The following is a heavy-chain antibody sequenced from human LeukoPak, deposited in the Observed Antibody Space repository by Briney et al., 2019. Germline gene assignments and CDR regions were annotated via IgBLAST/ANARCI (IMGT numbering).Heavy chain of an antibody. CDR1: GISVESNY. CDR3: ARESPTSGIDS. CDR2: IYKNGKE. J-gene: IGHJ5*01. Sequence: TGGSLRLSCSASGISVESNYMSWVRQAPGKGLEWVSLIYKNGKEYYAESAKGRFSISRDISKNSLDLQMSRLRGDDTAVHYCARESPTSGIDSWGQGTLVIVSS. D-gene: IGHD2-15*01. V-gene: IGHV3-53*01.